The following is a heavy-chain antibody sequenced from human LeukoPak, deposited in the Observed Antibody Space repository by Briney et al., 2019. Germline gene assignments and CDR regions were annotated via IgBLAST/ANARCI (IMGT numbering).Heavy chain of an antibody. CDR1: GFTFSSYA. CDR3: TKDARLTDY. CDR2: ISGSGGST. D-gene: IGHD3-16*01. Sequence: PGGSLRLSWAASGFTFSSYAMSWVRQAPGEGLEWVSVISGSGGSTYYADSVKGRFTSSRDNSKNTLYLQMNSLRAEDRAVYYCTKDARLTDYWGQGTMVTVSS. V-gene: IGHV3-23*01. J-gene: IGHJ4*02.